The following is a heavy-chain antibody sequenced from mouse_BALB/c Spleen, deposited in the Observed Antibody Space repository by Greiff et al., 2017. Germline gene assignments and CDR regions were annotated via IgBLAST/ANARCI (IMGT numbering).Heavy chain of an antibody. Sequence: DVQLVESGGGLVKPGGSLKLSCAASGFTFSSYTMSWVRQTPEKRLEWVATISSGGSYTYYPDSVKGRFTISRDNAENTLYLQMSSLKSEDTAMYYCTRERRDKGTWFAYWGQGTLVTVSA. J-gene: IGHJ3*01. CDR1: GFTFSSYT. CDR3: TRERRDKGTWFAY. CDR2: ISSGGSYT. V-gene: IGHV5-6-4*01. D-gene: IGHD3-3*01.